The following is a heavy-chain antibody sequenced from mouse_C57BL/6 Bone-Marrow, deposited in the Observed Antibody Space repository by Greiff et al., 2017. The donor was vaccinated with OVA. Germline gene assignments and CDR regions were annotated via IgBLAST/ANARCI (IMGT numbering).Heavy chain of an antibody. CDR3: VRQGTTDFTWFAY. CDR2: IRSKSNNYAT. D-gene: IGHD1-1*01. V-gene: IGHV10-1*01. Sequence: GGGLVQPKGSLKLSFSSSFFLFPPSPLPFFRQAPGKGLEWVARIRSKSNNYATYYADSVKDRFTISRDDSESMLYLQMNNLKTEDTAMYYCVRQGTTDFTWFAYWGQGTLVTVSA. CDR1: FFLFPPSP. J-gene: IGHJ3*01.